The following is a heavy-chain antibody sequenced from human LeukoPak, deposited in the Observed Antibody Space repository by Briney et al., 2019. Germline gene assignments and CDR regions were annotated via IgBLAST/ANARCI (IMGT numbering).Heavy chain of an antibody. J-gene: IGHJ3*02. CDR3: ARGLGIYGDYGEAFDI. CDR2: IYYSGST. Sequence: PSETLSLTCTVSGGSISSYYWSWIRQPPGKGLEWIGYIYYSGSTNYNPSLKSRVTISVDTSKNQFSLKLSSVTAADTAVYYCARGLGIYGDYGEAFDIWGQGTMVTVSS. D-gene: IGHD4-17*01. V-gene: IGHV4-59*01. CDR1: GGSISSYY.